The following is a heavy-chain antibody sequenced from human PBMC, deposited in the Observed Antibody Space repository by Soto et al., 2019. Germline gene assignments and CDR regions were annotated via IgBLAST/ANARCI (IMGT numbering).Heavy chain of an antibody. CDR3: AREHYGNSAWFDP. V-gene: IGHV1-8*02. Sequence: GASVKVSCKASGYTFTSYYMHWVRQATGQGLEWMGWMNPNSGNTGYAQKFQGRVTMTRNTSISTAYMELSSLRSEDTAVYYCAREHYGNSAWFDPWGQGTLVTVSS. D-gene: IGHD3-10*01. CDR2: MNPNSGNT. CDR1: GYTFTSYY. J-gene: IGHJ5*02.